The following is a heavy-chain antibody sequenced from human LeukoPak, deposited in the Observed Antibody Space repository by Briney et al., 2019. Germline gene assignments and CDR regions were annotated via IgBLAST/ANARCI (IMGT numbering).Heavy chain of an antibody. J-gene: IGHJ6*02. CDR2: INHSGST. V-gene: IGHV4-34*01. Sequence: PSETLSLTCAVYGGSFSGYYWSWIRQPPGTGLEWIGEINHSGSTNYNPPLTSRVTISLDTSKNHFSLKLSSVTASDPPVYYCARARPDCSSTSCYPYYYYYYGMDVWGQGTTVTVSS. CDR3: ARARPDCSSTSCYPYYYYYYGMDV. CDR1: GGSFSGYY. D-gene: IGHD2-2*01.